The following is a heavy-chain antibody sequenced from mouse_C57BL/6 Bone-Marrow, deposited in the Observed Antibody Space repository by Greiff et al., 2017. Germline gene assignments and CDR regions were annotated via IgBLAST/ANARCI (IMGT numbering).Heavy chain of an antibody. CDR3: ARHEDEFYYGYIAWFAY. J-gene: IGHJ3*01. CDR1: GYTFTEYT. Sequence: QVQLQQSGAELVKPGASVKLSCTASGYTFTEYTIHWVKQRSGQGLEWIGWFYPGGGSIKYTEKFKDKATLTADKSSSTVYMKLSSLTSEDSAVYFCARHEDEFYYGYIAWFAYWGQGTLVTVSA. D-gene: IGHD2-2*01. V-gene: IGHV1-62-2*01. CDR2: FYPGGGSI.